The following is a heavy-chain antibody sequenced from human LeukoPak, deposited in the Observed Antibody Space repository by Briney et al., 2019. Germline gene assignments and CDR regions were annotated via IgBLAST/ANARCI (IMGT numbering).Heavy chain of an antibody. CDR2: IKSKTDGGTT. Sequence: GGSLRLSCAASGFTFSNAWMSWVRQAPGKGLEWVGRIKSKTDGGTTDYAAPVKGRFTISRDDSKNTLYLQMNSLKTEDTAVYYCTTDLWYQLLYRFVDYWGQGTLVTVSS. J-gene: IGHJ4*02. CDR3: TTDLWYQLLYRFVDY. D-gene: IGHD2-2*02. CDR1: GFTFSNAW. V-gene: IGHV3-15*01.